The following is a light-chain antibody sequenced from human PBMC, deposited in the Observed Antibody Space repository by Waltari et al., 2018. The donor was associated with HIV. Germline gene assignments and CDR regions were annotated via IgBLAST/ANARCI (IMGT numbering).Light chain of an antibody. V-gene: IGLV3-21*02. CDR3: HVWESSSDEYV. CDR2: DDH. CDR1: NGDSKS. J-gene: IGLJ1*01. Sequence: SYVLTQHASVSVAPGQTANVTCGGDNGDSKSVHWYQQRAAKAPILVVYDDHDRPSGIPGRFSGSNFGNTATLTISRVEAGDEGDYYCHVWESSSDEYVFGTGTKVTV.